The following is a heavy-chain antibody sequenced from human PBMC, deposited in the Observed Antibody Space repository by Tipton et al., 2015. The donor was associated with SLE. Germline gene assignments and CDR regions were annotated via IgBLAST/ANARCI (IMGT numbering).Heavy chain of an antibody. CDR2: VYSSGSS. V-gene: IGHV4-39*02. J-gene: IGHJ4*02. D-gene: IGHD6-13*01. CDR3: ARDPGVNSWFKGPYYFDS. Sequence: TLSLTCTVSGGSISSSSYYWGWFRQPPGQGLEWIGSVYSSGSSYSNPSLKSRVTIAVDTSKNQFSLKLNSVTAADTAVYYCARDPGVNSWFKGPYYFDSWGQGTLVTVSS. CDR1: GGSISSSSYY.